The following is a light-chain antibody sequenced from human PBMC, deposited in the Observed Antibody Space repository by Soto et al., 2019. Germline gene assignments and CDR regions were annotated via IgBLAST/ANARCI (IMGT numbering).Light chain of an antibody. V-gene: IGKV1-39*01. J-gene: IGKJ2*01. CDR3: QQSYSTPHS. CDR2: VAS. CDR1: QCISSY. Sequence: DIQMTQSPSSLPASVGDRVTITCRASQCISSYLNWYQQNPGKAPKLLIYVASSLQSGVPSRFSGSGSGTDVTLTISSLQPEDFATYYCQQSYSTPHSFGQGTKLEIK.